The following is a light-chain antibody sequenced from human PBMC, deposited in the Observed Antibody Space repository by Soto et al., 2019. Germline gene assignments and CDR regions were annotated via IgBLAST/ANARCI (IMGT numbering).Light chain of an antibody. CDR3: AVWDDSLSGMV. J-gene: IGLJ2*01. V-gene: IGLV1-44*01. CDR1: SSNIETNT. CDR2: NNN. Sequence: QSVLTQPPSASGTPGQRVTISCSGSSSNIETNTVDWYQHLPGTAPKVLIFNNNQRPSGVPDRFSGSKSGTSASLAISGRQSEDEADYYCAVWDDSLSGMVFGGGTKLTVL.